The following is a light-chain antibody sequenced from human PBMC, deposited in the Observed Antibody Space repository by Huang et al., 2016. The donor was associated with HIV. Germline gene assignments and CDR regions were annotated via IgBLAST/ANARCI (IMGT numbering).Light chain of an antibody. CDR2: GAS. CDR3: QHYNNWPPLT. Sequence: IILTQSPATLSVSPGEGATLSCRASRSIGTNLAWYQQGPGQSPILLIYGASTRATGVPVRFSGSGAGTQFNLSLNSLQSEDFATYYCQHYNNWPPLTFGGGTKVDI. J-gene: IGKJ4*01. CDR1: RSIGTN. V-gene: IGKV3-15*01.